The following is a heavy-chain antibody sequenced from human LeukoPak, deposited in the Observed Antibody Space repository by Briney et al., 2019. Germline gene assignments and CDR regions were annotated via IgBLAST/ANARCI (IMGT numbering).Heavy chain of an antibody. J-gene: IGHJ4*02. CDR1: GFTFDDYA. D-gene: IGHD1-26*01. Sequence: PGGSLRLSCAASGFTFDDYAMHWVRQAPGKGLEWVSGISWNSGSIGYADSVRGRFTISRDNAKKSLYLQMNSLRAEDTAVYYCASQWELHPAFWGQGTLVTVSS. CDR2: ISWNSGSI. CDR3: ASQWELHPAF. V-gene: IGHV3-9*01.